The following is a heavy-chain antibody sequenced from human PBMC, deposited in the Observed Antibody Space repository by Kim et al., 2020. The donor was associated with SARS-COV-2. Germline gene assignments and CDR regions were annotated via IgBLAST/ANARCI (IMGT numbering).Heavy chain of an antibody. Sequence: GGSLRLSCAASGFTFSSYSMNWVRQAPGKGLEWVSSISSSRSYIYYAASVKCRFTISRDNAKNSLYLQLYSLRAEDTAVYYCERCIAAAGTGGMDVWGQG. D-gene: IGHD6-13*01. J-gene: IGHJ6*02. CDR1: GFTFSSYS. CDR2: ISSSRSYI. V-gene: IGHV3-21*01. CDR3: ERCIAAAGTGGMDV.